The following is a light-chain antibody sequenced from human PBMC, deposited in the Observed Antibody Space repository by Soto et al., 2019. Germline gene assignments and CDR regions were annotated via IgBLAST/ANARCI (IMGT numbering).Light chain of an antibody. CDR3: HQYGSSPLT. Sequence: EIVLTQSPGTLSLSPGERATLTCRASQSVTSNFLAWYQQKPGQAPRLLMYGASSRATGIPDRFSGSGSGTEFTLTFSRLEPEDFALYYCHQYGSSPLTFGPGTKVDIK. V-gene: IGKV3-20*01. CDR2: GAS. CDR1: QSVTSNF. J-gene: IGKJ3*01.